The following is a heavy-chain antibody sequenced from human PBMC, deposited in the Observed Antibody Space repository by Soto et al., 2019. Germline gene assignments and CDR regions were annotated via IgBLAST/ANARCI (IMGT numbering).Heavy chain of an antibody. V-gene: IGHV4-39*01. CDR2: IYYSGST. D-gene: IGHD2-15*01. J-gene: IGHJ3*02. CDR3: ARHGSPYCSGGSCYPRKSLHNAFDI. CDR1: GGSISSSSYY. Sequence: PSETLSLTCTVSGGSISSSSYYWGWIRQPPGKGLEWIGSIYYSGSTYYNPSLKSRVTISVDTSKNQFSLKLSSVTAADTAVYYCARHGSPYCSGGSCYPRKSLHNAFDIWGQGTMVTVSS.